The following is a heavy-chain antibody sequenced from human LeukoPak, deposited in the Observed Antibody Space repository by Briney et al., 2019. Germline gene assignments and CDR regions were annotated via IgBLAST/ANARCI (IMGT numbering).Heavy chain of an antibody. J-gene: IGHJ5*02. Sequence: ASVKVSCKASGYTFTSYYMHWVRQAPGQGLEWMGIINPSGGSTSYAQKFQGRVTMIRDTSTSTVYMELSSLRSEDTAVYYCARAQAWDASDPNWFDPWSQGSLVIVSS. CDR3: ARAQAWDASDPNWFDP. D-gene: IGHD1-26*01. CDR1: GYTFTSYY. V-gene: IGHV1-46*01. CDR2: INPSGGST.